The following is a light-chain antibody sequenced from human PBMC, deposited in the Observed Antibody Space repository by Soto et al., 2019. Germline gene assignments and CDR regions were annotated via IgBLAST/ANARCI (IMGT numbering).Light chain of an antibody. Sequence: EIAMTQSPATLSVSPGERATLSCRASQSVSSNLAWYQQKPGQAPRLLIYGASTRATGIPARFSGSGSGTEFTLTISSLQYEDFAVYYCQHYNNWPPWTFGQGTKVEIK. CDR1: QSVSSN. CDR3: QHYNNWPPWT. CDR2: GAS. J-gene: IGKJ1*01. V-gene: IGKV3-15*01.